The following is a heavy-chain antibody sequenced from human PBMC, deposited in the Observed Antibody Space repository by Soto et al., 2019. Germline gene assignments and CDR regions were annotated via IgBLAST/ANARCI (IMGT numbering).Heavy chain of an antibody. CDR1: GGSINNYY. V-gene: IGHV4-59*01. Sequence: SETLSLTCTVSGGSINNYYWSWIRQPPGKGLEWIGYIYDSGSTNYNPSLKSRVTMSVDTSKNQFSLKLSSVTAADTAVYYCARRYAGNFDYWGQGTLVTVSS. D-gene: IGHD2-8*01. J-gene: IGHJ4*02. CDR2: IYDSGST. CDR3: ARRYAGNFDY.